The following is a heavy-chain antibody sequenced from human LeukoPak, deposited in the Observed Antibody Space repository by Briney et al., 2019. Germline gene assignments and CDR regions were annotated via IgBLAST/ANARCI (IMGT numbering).Heavy chain of an antibody. CDR3: ERAREESIVHAGYFDI. Sequence: GGSLRLSCAASGFTFSSYFMHWVRQAPGKGLEWVSDIRSDGSNTFYVDSVKGRLTISRDNSKNTLYLQMNSLRAEDTAVYFCERAREESIVHAGYFDIWGQGTLVTVSS. CDR1: GFTFSSYF. CDR2: IRSDGSNT. D-gene: IGHD3-9*01. J-gene: IGHJ4*02. V-gene: IGHV3-30*04.